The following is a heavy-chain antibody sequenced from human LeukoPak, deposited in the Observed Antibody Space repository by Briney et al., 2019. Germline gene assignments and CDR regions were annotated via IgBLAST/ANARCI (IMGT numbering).Heavy chain of an antibody. Sequence: GGSLRLSCAASGFTFRHYYMSWIRQAPGKGLEWVSYISSSGSILYYADSVKGRFTISRDNAKNSLYLQMNSLRAEDTAVYYCARDSSNSYDYWGQGTLVTVSS. CDR1: GFTFRHYY. J-gene: IGHJ4*02. D-gene: IGHD1-1*01. V-gene: IGHV3-11*04. CDR3: ARDSSNSYDY. CDR2: ISSSGSIL.